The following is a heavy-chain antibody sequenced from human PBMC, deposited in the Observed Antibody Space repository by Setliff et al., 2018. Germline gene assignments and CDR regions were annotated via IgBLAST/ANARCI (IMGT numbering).Heavy chain of an antibody. CDR1: GYTFTSHY. CDR2: VNPSSGRT. J-gene: IGHJ3*02. V-gene: IGHV1-46*01. D-gene: IGHD3-22*01. CDR3: ARDVFPYHYEGAFDI. Sequence: ASVKVSCKASGYTFTSHYMHWVRQAPGLGLEWMGTVNPSSGRTSYAQKFQGRVTMTRDTPTSTVYMDMSSLRSEDTAVYYCARDVFPYHYEGAFDIWGQGTMVTVSS.